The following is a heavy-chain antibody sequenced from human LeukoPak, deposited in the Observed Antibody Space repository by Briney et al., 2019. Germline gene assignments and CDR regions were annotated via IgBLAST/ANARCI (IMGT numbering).Heavy chain of an antibody. J-gene: IGHJ6*03. CDR2: IYHSGST. Sequence: SETLSLTCTVSGGSISSYYWGWVRQPPGKGLEWIGSIYHSGSTYYNPSLKSRVSISVDTSKIQFSLRLSSVTAADTAVYYCATIVVDPGSVYYYMDVWGKGTTVTVSS. V-gene: IGHV4-38-2*02. CDR1: GGSISSYY. D-gene: IGHD2-2*01. CDR3: ATIVVDPGSVYYYMDV.